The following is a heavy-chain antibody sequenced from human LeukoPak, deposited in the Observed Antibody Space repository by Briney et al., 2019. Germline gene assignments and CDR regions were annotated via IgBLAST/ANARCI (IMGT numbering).Heavy chain of an antibody. D-gene: IGHD6-6*01. Sequence: PSETLFLTCTVSGGSINNYYWSWIRQPPGKGMEDIGHIYYSGFTNYNPSFKSRVTMSVDTSKNQFSLKLSSVTAADTAVYYCARYGSSSLRAGYYYYMDVWGKGTTVTVSS. J-gene: IGHJ6*03. CDR2: IYYSGFT. V-gene: IGHV4-59*01. CDR3: ARYGSSSLRAGYYYYMDV. CDR1: GGSINNYY.